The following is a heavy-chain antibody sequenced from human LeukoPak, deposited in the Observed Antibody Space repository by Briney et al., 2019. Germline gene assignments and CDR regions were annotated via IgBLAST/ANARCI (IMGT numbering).Heavy chain of an antibody. Sequence: GGSLRHSCAASGFTFSRYWMSWVRQAPGKGLEWVANISEDGSDRYYVNSVKGRFTISRDNAKNSLYLQMNSLRAEDTAVYDCARGQDWNHDYWGQGTLVTVSS. CDR3: ARGQDWNHDY. CDR1: GFTFSRYW. CDR2: ISEDGSDR. J-gene: IGHJ4*02. V-gene: IGHV3-7*01. D-gene: IGHD1-1*01.